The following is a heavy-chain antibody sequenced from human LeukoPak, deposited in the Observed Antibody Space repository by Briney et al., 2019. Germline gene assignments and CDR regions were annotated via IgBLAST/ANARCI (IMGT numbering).Heavy chain of an antibody. CDR1: GFTFSNSA. CDR2: LSGSGITT. D-gene: IGHD6-13*01. CDR3: ARGGRLYSSSWTANY. V-gene: IGHV3-23*01. J-gene: IGHJ4*02. Sequence: GGSLRLSCAASGFTFSNSAMSWVRQAPGKGLEWVSTLSGSGITTYYADSVKGRFTISRDNAKNSLYLQMNSLKDEDTALYYCARGGRLYSSSWTANYWGQGTLVTVSS.